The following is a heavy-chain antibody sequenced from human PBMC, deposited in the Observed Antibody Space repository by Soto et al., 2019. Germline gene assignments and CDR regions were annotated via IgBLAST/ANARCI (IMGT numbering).Heavy chain of an antibody. D-gene: IGHD2-2*01. CDR3: ARGLPAANFLHIYPN. Sequence: ASVKVSCKASGYTFTSYYMHWVRQAPGQGLEWMGIINPSGGSTSYAQKFQGRVTMTRNTSTSTAYMELSSLRSEDTAVYYCARGLPAANFLHIYPNWGQGTLVTVSS. CDR1: GYTFTSYY. V-gene: IGHV1-46*01. J-gene: IGHJ4*02. CDR2: INPSGGST.